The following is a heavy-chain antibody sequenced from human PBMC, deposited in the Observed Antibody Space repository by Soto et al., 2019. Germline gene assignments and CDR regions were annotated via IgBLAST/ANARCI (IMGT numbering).Heavy chain of an antibody. J-gene: IGHJ4*02. CDR3: AGRSCGGGDCSHVDY. V-gene: IGHV3-74*01. Sequence: EVQLVESGGGLVQPGGSLRLSCTASGFTFSSYWMHWVRQAPGKGLVWVSRINSDGSSTTYADSVKGRFTISRDNAKNTLYLKRNSLRAEDRVVYYGAGRSCGGGDCSHVDYGGQGTLVTVSS. D-gene: IGHD2-21*02. CDR2: INSDGSST. CDR1: GFTFSSYW.